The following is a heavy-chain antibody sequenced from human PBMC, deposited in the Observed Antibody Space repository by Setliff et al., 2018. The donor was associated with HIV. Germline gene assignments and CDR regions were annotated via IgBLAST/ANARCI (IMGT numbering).Heavy chain of an antibody. J-gene: IGHJ5*02. CDR3: ARDRHSSGLGSYGP. CDR2: IYNSGTT. Sequence: SETLSLTCTISGGSFSSYYWSWIRQPAGRGLEWIGRIYNSGTTNYNPSLKSRVTMSVDTSKNQFSLKLTSVAAADTAVYYCARDRHSSGLGSYGPWGPGILVTVSS. CDR1: GGSFSSYY. V-gene: IGHV4-4*07. D-gene: IGHD3-10*01.